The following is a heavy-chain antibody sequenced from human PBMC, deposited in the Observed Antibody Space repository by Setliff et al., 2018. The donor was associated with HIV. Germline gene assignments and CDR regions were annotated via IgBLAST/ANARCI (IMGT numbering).Heavy chain of an antibody. V-gene: IGHV4-61*09. CDR3: ARLGEHDTGDLDV. CDR1: GDSISSGGYY. D-gene: IGHD1-1*01. J-gene: IGHJ6*03. CDR2: IYTSGNT. Sequence: PSETLSLTCKVSGDSISSGGYYWTWIRKPAGKGLEWIGHIYTSGNTNYNPSPKSRVSISVATSKNQFFLTLTSVTAADSAVYYCARLGEHDTGDLDVWGKGTTVTV.